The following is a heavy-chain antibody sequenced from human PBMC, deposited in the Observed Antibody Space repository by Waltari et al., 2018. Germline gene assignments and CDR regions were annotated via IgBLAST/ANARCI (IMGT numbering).Heavy chain of an antibody. D-gene: IGHD3-10*01. J-gene: IGHJ4*02. V-gene: IGHV4-34*01. CDR2: INHSGST. CDR1: GDSIPGHD. Sequence: QVQLQESGPGVVKPSETLSLTCVVSGDSIPGHDYSWIRQPPGKGLEWIGEINHSGSTNYNPSLKSRVTISVDTSKNQFSLKLSSVTAADTAVYYCATRPGYGSGSYYKGGFDYWGQGTLVTVSS. CDR3: ATRPGYGSGSYYKGGFDY.